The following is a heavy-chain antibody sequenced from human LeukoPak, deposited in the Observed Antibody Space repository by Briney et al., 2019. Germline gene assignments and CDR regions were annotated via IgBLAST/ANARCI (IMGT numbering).Heavy chain of an antibody. V-gene: IGHV4-59*01. CDR3: ARDDCSSTSCYFRWFDP. D-gene: IGHD2-2*01. CDR2: IYYSGST. J-gene: IGHJ5*02. CDR1: GGSISSYY. Sequence: PSETLSLTCTVSGGSISSYYWSWIRQPPGKGLEWIGYIYYSGSTNYNPSLKSRVTISVDTSKNQFSLKLSSVTAADTAVYYRARDDCSSTSCYFRWFDPWGQGTLVTVSS.